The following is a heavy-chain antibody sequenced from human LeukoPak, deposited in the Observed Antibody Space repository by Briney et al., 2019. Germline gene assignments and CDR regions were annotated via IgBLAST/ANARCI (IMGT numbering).Heavy chain of an antibody. Sequence: SETLSLTCTVSGGSISNYFWNWVQQPPGKGLEWIGYIYYSGSTNYNPSLKSRVTISVDTSKNQFSLKLRSVTAADTAVYYCARVTAPDTHWGQGALVTVSS. V-gene: IGHV4-59*08. D-gene: IGHD6-13*01. CDR2: IYYSGST. CDR1: GGSISNYF. CDR3: ARVTAPDTH. J-gene: IGHJ4*02.